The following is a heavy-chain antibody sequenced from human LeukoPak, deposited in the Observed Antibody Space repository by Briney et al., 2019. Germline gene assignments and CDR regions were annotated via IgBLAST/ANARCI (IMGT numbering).Heavy chain of an antibody. J-gene: IGHJ4*02. CDR2: TYYRSKWYN. D-gene: IGHD3-16*01. CDR1: GDSVSSNRAA. Sequence: SQTLSLTCALSGDSVSSNRAAWNWIRQSPSRGLEWLGRTYYRSKWYNDYAVSVKSRITINPDTSKNQFSLQLNSVTPEDTAVYYCARGSYYDYVWGSRRGFDYWGQGTLVTVSS. CDR3: ARGSYYDYVWGSRRGFDY. V-gene: IGHV6-1*01.